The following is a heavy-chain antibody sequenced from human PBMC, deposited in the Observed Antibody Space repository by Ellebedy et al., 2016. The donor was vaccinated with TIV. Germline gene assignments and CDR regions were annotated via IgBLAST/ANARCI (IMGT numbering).Heavy chain of an antibody. CDR2: ISSGGGST. J-gene: IGHJ4*02. CDR3: AKGVGATWYRGFDS. Sequence: GGSLRLSCAASGFTFSNYAMSWVRQAPGKGLEWVSAISSGGGSTYYADSVKGRFTISRGNSKNTLYLQINSLRAEDTAVYYCAKGVGATWYRGFDSWGQGTLVTVSS. D-gene: IGHD1-26*01. V-gene: IGHV3-23*01. CDR1: GFTFSNYA.